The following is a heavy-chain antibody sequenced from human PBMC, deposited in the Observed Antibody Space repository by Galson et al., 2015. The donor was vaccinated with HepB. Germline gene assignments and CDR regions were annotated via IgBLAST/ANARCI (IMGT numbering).Heavy chain of an antibody. CDR3: AKGVYYDGWNCDA. CDR2: IGISGGNT. CDR1: GFTFSNAV. Sequence: SLRLSCAASGFTFSNAVMSWVRQAPGKGLEWVSAIGISGGNTYYADSVKGRFTISRDDSKSTLYLQMNSLRGADTAVYYCAKGVYYDGWNCDAGGQGSQVAGSS. V-gene: IGHV3-23*01. J-gene: IGHJ5*02. D-gene: IGHD3-3*01.